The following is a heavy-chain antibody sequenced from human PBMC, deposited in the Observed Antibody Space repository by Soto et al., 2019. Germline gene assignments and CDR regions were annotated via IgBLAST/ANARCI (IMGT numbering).Heavy chain of an antibody. CDR3: ARDSPDVRFLERSD. CDR2: IIPIFGTA. Sequence: ASVKVSCKASGGTFSSYAISWVRQAPGQGLEWMGGIIPIFGTANYAQKFQGRVTITADESTSTAYMELSSLRSEDTAVYYCARDSPDVRFLERSDWGQGTLVTGSS. V-gene: IGHV1-69*13. CDR1: GGTFSSYA. J-gene: IGHJ4*02. D-gene: IGHD3-3*01.